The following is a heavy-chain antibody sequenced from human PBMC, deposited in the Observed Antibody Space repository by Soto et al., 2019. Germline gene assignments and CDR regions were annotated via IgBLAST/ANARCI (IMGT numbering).Heavy chain of an antibody. Sequence: GGSLRLSCAASGFTFSTYEMNWVRQAPGKGLEWVSYISSGSGSAIYYAESVKGRFTISRDNAKNSLFLQMNSLRAEDTAVYYCARKLYYGDEYFDYWGLGTLGTVSS. V-gene: IGHV3-48*03. CDR1: GFTFSTYE. D-gene: IGHD4-17*01. CDR3: ARKLYYGDEYFDY. CDR2: ISSGSGSAI. J-gene: IGHJ4*02.